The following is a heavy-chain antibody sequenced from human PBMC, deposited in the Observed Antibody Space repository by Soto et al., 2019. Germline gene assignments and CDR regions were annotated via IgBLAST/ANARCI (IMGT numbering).Heavy chain of an antibody. CDR1: GYTFYSHS. CDR2: INADYGNT. D-gene: IGHD5-18*01. V-gene: IGHV1-18*01. CDR3: ARCIQGDYYYGMDV. Sequence: QAQLVQSGAEVRKPGASVKVSCKASGYTFYSHSISWVRQAPGQGLEWMGRINADYGNTQYAQKFRGRVTMTTDTPXTTVYTELTNLRSDDTAVYYCARCIQGDYYYGMDVWGQGTTVTVSS. J-gene: IGHJ6*02.